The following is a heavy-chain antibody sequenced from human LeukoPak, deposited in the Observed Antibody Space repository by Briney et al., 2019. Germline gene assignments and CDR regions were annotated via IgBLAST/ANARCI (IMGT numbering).Heavy chain of an antibody. CDR3: ARSYGDSGNHFNYMDV. CDR1: GYTFIGYY. V-gene: IGHV1-2*06. CDR2: INPTSGGT. D-gene: IGHD4-17*01. J-gene: IGHJ6*03. Sequence: GASVEVSCKASGYTFIGYYIHWVRQAPGQGLEWMGRINPTSGGTNSAQKFQGRVTMTSDTSISTAYMELRRLRSDDTAVYYCARSYGDSGNHFNYMDVWGKGTTVTVSS.